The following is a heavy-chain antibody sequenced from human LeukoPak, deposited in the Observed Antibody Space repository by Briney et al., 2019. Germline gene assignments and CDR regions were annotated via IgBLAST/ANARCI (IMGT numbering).Heavy chain of an antibody. V-gene: IGHV1-69*06. Sequence: SVKVSCKASGGTFSSYAISWVRQAPGQGLEWTGGIIPIFGTANYAQKFQGRVTITADKSTSTAYMELSSLRSEDTAVYYCARELEDGHYYYGMDVWGKGTTVTVSS. CDR1: GGTFSSYA. J-gene: IGHJ6*04. CDR2: IIPIFGTA. D-gene: IGHD5-24*01. CDR3: ARELEDGHYYYGMDV.